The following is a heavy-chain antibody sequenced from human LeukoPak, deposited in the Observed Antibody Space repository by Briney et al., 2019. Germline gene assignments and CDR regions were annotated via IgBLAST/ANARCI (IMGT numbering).Heavy chain of an antibody. CDR3: ARSPGSTVTHGGSYYYYMDV. V-gene: IGHV4-59*01. D-gene: IGHD4-17*01. Sequence: PGGSLRLSCAASGFTFSSYSMNWVRQAPGKGLEWIGYIYYSGSTNYNPSLKSRVTISVDTSKNQFSLKLSSVTAADTAVYYCARSPGSTVTHGGSYYYYMDVWGKGTTVTISS. J-gene: IGHJ6*03. CDR2: IYYSGST. CDR1: GFTFSSYS.